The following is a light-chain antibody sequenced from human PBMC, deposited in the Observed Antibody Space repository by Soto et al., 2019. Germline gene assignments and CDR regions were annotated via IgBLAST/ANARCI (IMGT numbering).Light chain of an antibody. CDR1: LTVRDNY. J-gene: IGKJ1*01. Sequence: EIVLTHSPDTLSLSPGERATLSCRASLTVRDNYLAWYQQKAGQAPRLVIYGASTRATGIPDRFSGSGSGTDFTLTISGLEPEDSAVYYCQYYGNSPLTFGQGTKVDIK. V-gene: IGKV3-20*01. CDR2: GAS. CDR3: QYYGNSPLT.